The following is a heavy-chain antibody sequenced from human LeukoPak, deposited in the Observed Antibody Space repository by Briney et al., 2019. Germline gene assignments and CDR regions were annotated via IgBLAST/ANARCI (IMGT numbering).Heavy chain of an antibody. CDR1: GDSISSYY. J-gene: IGHJ4*02. Sequence: SETLSLTCTVSGDSISSYYWSWIRQLPGKGLEWIGYVYYSGSTNYNPSLKSRVTMSVDTSKDQFSLKLSSVTAADTAVYYCARHDYGDYVHFDYWGQGTLVTVSS. D-gene: IGHD4-17*01. CDR2: VYYSGST. V-gene: IGHV4-59*01. CDR3: ARHDYGDYVHFDY.